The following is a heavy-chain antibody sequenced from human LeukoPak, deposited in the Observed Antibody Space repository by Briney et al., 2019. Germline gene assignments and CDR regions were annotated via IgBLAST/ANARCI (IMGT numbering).Heavy chain of an antibody. J-gene: IGHJ4*02. CDR1: GGSISSGGYY. D-gene: IGHD3-22*01. V-gene: IGHV4-31*03. CDR3: AREYYDSSGYFDY. Sequence: PSETLSLTCTVSGGSISSGGYYWSWIRQHPGKGLEWIGYIYYSGRTYYNPSLKSRVTISVDTSKNQFSLKLSSVTAADTAVYYCAREYYDSSGYFDYWGQGTLVTVSS. CDR2: IYYSGRT.